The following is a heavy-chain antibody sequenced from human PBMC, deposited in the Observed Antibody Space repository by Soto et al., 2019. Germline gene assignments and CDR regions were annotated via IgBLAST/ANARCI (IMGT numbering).Heavy chain of an antibody. CDR1: GGTLRRFYYF. Sequence: PWETLPHTYSVSGGTLRRFYYFGSWIRLPPGKALEWVGHISYRGTTYYNPSLKSRAAVSIDTSKSQFSLKLTSVTAADTTVYYCFRFDGNSTTGLYFLSWRQ. CDR2: ISYRGTT. CDR3: FRFDGNSTTGLYFLS. V-gene: IGHV4-30-4*03. D-gene: IGHD1-26*01. J-gene: IGHJ4*01.